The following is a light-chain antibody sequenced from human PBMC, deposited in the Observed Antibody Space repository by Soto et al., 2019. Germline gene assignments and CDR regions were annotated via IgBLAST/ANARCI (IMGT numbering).Light chain of an antibody. V-gene: IGKV3-11*01. Sequence: EIVLTQSPATLSLSPGERATLSCRASQSVSSYLAWYQQKPGQAPRLLIYDASNRATGIPARFSGSGSGTDFTLTISRLEPEDFAVYYCQQYGSWPQTFGQGTKVDIK. CDR3: QQYGSWPQT. CDR1: QSVSSY. J-gene: IGKJ1*01. CDR2: DAS.